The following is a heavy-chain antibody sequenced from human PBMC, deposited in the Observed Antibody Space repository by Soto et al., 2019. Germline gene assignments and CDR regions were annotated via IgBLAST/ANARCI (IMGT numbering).Heavy chain of an antibody. V-gene: IGHV1-69*01. CDR2: IIPIFGTA. J-gene: IGHJ4*02. Sequence: VQLVQSGAEVKKPGSSVKVSCKASGGTFSSYAISWVRQAPGQGLEWMGGIIPIFGTANYAQKFQGRVTITADESTSTAYMELSSLRSEDTAVYYCARAKKNTVTTRGLYYFDYWGQGTLVTVSS. D-gene: IGHD4-17*01. CDR1: GGTFSSYA. CDR3: ARAKKNTVTTRGLYYFDY.